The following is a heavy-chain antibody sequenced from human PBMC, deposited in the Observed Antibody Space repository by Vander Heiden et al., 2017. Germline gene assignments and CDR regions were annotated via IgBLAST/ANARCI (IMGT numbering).Heavy chain of an antibody. J-gene: IGHJ4*02. D-gene: IGHD5-18*01. CDR2: IYYSGST. CDR1: GGSISSSNYY. V-gene: IGHV4-39*01. Sequence: QLQLQASRPGLVNPSEPLSLTCTVSGGSISSSNYYWGWVRQPPGKGLEWIGSIYYSGSTYYNSSLESRVTISVDTSKNQFSLNLSSVNATDTAVYYCARHTGYSSPLAYWGQGTLVTVSS. CDR3: ARHTGYSSPLAY.